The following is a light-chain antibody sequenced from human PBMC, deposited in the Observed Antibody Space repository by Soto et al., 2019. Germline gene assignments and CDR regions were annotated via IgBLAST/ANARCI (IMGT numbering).Light chain of an antibody. J-gene: IGKJ1*01. CDR3: QQYGSSPA. CDR2: EAS. V-gene: IGKV3D-20*01. Sequence: EIVLTQSPATLSLSPGERATLSCGASTSVSSSYLAWYQQKPGLAPRLLIYEASTRATGIPDRFSGSGSGTDFTLTISRLEPEDFAVYYCQQYGSSPAFGQGTKVEIK. CDR1: TSVSSSY.